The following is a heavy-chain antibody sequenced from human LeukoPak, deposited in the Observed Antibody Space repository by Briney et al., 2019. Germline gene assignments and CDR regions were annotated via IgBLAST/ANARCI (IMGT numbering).Heavy chain of an antibody. V-gene: IGHV3-7*01. CDR1: GFTFSSYW. J-gene: IGHJ4*02. CDR2: INDHGGDI. Sequence: PGGSLRLSCAASGFTFSSYWMSWVRQAPGKGLEWVAYINDHGGDIYYAGSVKGRFTISRDNAKNSLYLQMNSLRGDDTDVYYCARDFFTEGDFYSGQGALCSVSS. D-gene: IGHD3-16*01. CDR3: ARDFFTEGDFY.